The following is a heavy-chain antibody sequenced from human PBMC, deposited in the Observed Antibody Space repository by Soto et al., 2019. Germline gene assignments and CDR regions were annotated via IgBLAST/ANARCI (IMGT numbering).Heavy chain of an antibody. J-gene: IGHJ4*02. V-gene: IGHV1-2*02. CDR3: ARETDDFTNGAHDH. D-gene: IGHD4-4*01. CDR1: GYSFTGYY. CDR2: IIPHSGET. Sequence: ASVKVSCKASGYSFTGYYMHWVRQAPGQGLEWMGWIIPHSGETNYAQKFQARVTLTRDTSISTAYMQLSGLTSDDTAVYYCARETDDFTNGAHDHWDQVTLVTVSS.